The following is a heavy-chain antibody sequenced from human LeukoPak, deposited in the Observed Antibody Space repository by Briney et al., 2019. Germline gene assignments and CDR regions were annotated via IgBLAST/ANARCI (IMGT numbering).Heavy chain of an antibody. CDR2: IIPIFGTA. V-gene: IGHV1-69*13. J-gene: IGHJ6*03. D-gene: IGHD5-18*01. CDR1: GGTFSSYA. Sequence: SVKVSCKASGGTFSSYAISWVRQAPGQGLVWMGGIIPIFGTANYAQKFQGRVTITADESTSTAYMELSSLRSEDTAVYYCARVRRPAMVTSYYYYMDVWGKGTTVTVSS. CDR3: ARVRRPAMVTSYYYYMDV.